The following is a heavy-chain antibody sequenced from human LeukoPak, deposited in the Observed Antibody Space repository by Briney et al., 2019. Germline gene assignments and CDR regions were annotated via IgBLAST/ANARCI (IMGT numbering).Heavy chain of an antibody. J-gene: IGHJ3*02. CDR1: GFIFTRYY. Sequence: VSVEASCKASGFIFTRYYLDWVREAPGHGLEWIGWISAYTGQTDYAQSLQGQGTMTRAASTSTAYVELRRRRPDATAVYYCARGRDSSSQASFDIWGQGTMVTVSS. CDR3: ARGRDSSSQASFDI. D-gene: IGHD6-6*01. V-gene: IGHV1-18*01. CDR2: ISAYTGQT.